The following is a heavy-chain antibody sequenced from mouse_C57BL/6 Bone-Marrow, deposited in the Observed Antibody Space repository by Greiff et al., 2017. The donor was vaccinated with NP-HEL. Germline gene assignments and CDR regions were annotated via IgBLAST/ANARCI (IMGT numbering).Heavy chain of an antibody. CDR1: GYTFPSLW. V-gene: IGHV1-64*01. CDR2: IYPNSGST. Sequence: VQPQPPGAELVKPGASVKFFRKASGYTFPSLWMPWVKQRPGQGPEWIGMIYPNSGSTNFHAKFKSKVTLTVDQSSRTSYKQLCSQTAEDAAVYYCASTPFAYWGQGTLVTVSA. CDR3: ASTPFAY. J-gene: IGHJ3*01.